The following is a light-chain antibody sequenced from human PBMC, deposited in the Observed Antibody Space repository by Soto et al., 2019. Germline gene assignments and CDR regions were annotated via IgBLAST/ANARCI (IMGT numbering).Light chain of an antibody. CDR3: QQVNDYPLT. V-gene: IGKV1-9*01. CDR1: QGVRGN. J-gene: IGKJ4*01. CDR2: AAS. Sequence: DIQLTQSPSFLSASVGDRITITCRASQGVRGNLAWYQQKPGKAPKLLISAASSLQSGVPSRFSGRGSGTEFTPTISGLQPEDFANYYCQQVNDYPLTFGGGTKVEIK.